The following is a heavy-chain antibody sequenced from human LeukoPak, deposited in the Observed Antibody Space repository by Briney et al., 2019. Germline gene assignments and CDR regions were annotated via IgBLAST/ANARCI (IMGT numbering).Heavy chain of an antibody. CDR2: IYYSGST. V-gene: IGHV4-59*08. CDR1: GGSISSYY. Sequence: SETLSLTCTVSGGSISSYYWSWIRQPPGKGLEWIGYIYYSGSTNYNPSLKSRVTISADTSKNQFSLKLSSVTAADTAVYYCARSRRSSGWYGALDYWGQGTLVTVSS. D-gene: IGHD6-19*01. J-gene: IGHJ4*02. CDR3: ARSRRSSGWYGALDY.